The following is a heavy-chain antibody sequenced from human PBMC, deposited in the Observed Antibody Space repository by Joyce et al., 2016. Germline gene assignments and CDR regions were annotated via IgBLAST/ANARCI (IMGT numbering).Heavy chain of an antibody. D-gene: IGHD3-10*01. CDR2: THTTGPT. V-gene: IGHV4-61*02. J-gene: IGHJ4*02. CDR3: ARDAGGSGSH. CDR1: GGSLSSGNYY. Sequence: QLQESGPGLVKPSQTLSLTCTVSGGSLSSGNYYWSWIRQPAGKRPEWIGPTHTTGPTNYNPSLKSRITISLDTSKNQVSLKVNSVTAADTAVYYCARDAGGSGSHWGRGTLVTVSS.